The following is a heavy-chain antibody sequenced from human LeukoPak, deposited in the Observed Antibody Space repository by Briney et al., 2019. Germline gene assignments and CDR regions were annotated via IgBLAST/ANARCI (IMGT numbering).Heavy chain of an antibody. CDR3: ARDGTYDFWSGYYMPHHYGMDV. J-gene: IGHJ6*02. V-gene: IGHV3-48*01. CDR2: ISSSSSTI. CDR1: GFTFSSYS. Sequence: GGSLRLSCAASGFTFSSYSMNWVRQAPGKGLEWVSYISSSSSTIYYADSAKGRFTISRDNAKNSLYLQMNSLRAEDTAVYYCARDGTYDFWSGYYMPHHYGMDVWGQGTTVTVSS. D-gene: IGHD3-3*01.